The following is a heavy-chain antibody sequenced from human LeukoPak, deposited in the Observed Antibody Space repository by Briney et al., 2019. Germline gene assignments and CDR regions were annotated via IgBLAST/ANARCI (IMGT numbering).Heavy chain of an antibody. Sequence: PGGSLRLSCTGSGFSFTNYAMHWVRQAPGEGLEWVAVISYDESKIYYADSVKGRFTISRDLSTNTLYLQMNSLTTEDTVMYFCARRPVAAEYFQHWGQGTLVTVSS. J-gene: IGHJ1*01. CDR3: ARRPVAAEYFQH. CDR2: ISYDESKI. CDR1: GFSFTNYA. D-gene: IGHD6-25*01. V-gene: IGHV3-30*03.